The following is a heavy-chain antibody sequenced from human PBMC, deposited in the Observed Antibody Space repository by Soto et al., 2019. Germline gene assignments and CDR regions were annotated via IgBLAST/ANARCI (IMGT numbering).Heavy chain of an antibody. Sequence: EVQLVESGGGLVQSGGSLRLSCAASGFTFSSYWMSWVRQGPGKGPECVANIKQDGSEKYNVDSVKGRFTISRDNAKNSLYLQMTSLRAEDTAVYHCAKSLSAIPGDSWGQGTLVTVSS. CDR2: IKQDGSEK. CDR1: GFTFSSYW. J-gene: IGHJ4*02. D-gene: IGHD2-2*01. CDR3: AKSLSAIPGDS. V-gene: IGHV3-7*05.